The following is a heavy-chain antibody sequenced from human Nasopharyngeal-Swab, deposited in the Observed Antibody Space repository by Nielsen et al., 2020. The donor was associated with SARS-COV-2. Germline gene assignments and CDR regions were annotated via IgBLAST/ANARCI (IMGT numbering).Heavy chain of an antibody. J-gene: IGHJ3*02. V-gene: IGHV3-30-3*01. Sequence: GGSLRLSCAASGFTFSSFAMHWVRQAPGKGLQWVAFISYDASRQHYADSVKGRFTISRDYSKNTLYLQMNSLGTADTAVCYCVREGSGYSDAFDMWGQGTMVTVSS. CDR2: ISYDASRQ. CDR3: VREGSGYSDAFDM. CDR1: GFTFSSFA. D-gene: IGHD3-22*01.